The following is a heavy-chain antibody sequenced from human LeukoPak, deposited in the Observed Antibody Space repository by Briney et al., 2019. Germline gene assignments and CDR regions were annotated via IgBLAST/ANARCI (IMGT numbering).Heavy chain of an antibody. Sequence: GGSLRLSCAASRFTFSRYAMNWVRQAPGKGLEWVSAISGSGGSTYYADSVKGRFTISRDNSKNTLYLQMNSLRVEDTAVYYCARGRDGTAMAMIFDYWGQGTLVTVSS. CDR1: RFTFSRYA. D-gene: IGHD5-18*01. V-gene: IGHV3-23*01. CDR3: ARGRDGTAMAMIFDY. J-gene: IGHJ4*02. CDR2: ISGSGGST.